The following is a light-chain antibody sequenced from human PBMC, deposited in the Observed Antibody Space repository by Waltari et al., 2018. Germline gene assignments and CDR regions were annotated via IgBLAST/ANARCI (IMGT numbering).Light chain of an antibody. Sequence: EIVMPQSPATLSVSPWETATLSCRASQSVRSNLAWYQQKPGQAPSLLIHGASTRATGVPARFSGSGSGTEFTLTISSLQSEDFAVYYCQQYDNWLLTFGGGTKVEI. CDR3: QQYDNWLLT. CDR2: GAS. V-gene: IGKV3-15*01. J-gene: IGKJ4*01. CDR1: QSVRSN.